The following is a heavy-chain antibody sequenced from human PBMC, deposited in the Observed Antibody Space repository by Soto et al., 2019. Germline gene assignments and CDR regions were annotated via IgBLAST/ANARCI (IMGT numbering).Heavy chain of an antibody. CDR3: ARDGRASDEGVRRYYYYGMDV. D-gene: IGHD1-26*01. J-gene: IGHJ6*02. CDR1: GGSISSSNW. Sequence: QVQLQESGPGLVKPSGTLSLTCAVSGGSISSSNWWSWVRQPPGKGLEWIGEIYHSGSTNYNPSPKSRVTISVDKSKNQFSLKLSSVTAADTAVYYCARDGRASDEGVRRYYYYGMDVWGQGTTVTVSS. V-gene: IGHV4-4*02. CDR2: IYHSGST.